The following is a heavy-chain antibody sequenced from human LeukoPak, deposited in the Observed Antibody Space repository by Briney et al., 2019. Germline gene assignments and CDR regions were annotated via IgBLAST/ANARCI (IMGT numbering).Heavy chain of an antibody. CDR2: INPNSGGT. D-gene: IGHD4-17*01. J-gene: IGHJ4*02. CDR1: GYTFTGYY. V-gene: IGHV1-2*02. Sequence: GASVKVSCKASGYTFTGYYMHWVRQAPGQGLEWMGWINPNSGGTNYAQKFQGRVTMTRDTSISTAYMELSRLRSDDTAVYYCARLGGNAVTDDFYDYWGQGTLVTVSS. CDR3: ARLGGNAVTDDFYDY.